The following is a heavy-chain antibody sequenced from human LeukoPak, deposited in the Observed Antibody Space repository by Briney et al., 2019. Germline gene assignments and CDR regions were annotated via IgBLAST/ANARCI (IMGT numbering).Heavy chain of an antibody. CDR3: ARQARSSWITRHYYYYMDV. D-gene: IGHD6-13*01. CDR2: VYTSGST. Sequence: GSLRLSCAASGFTFSSYSMNWVRQAPGKGLEWIGYVYTSGSTNYNPSLKSRVAISVDTSKNQFSLKLSSVTAADTAVYYCARQARSSWITRHYYYYMDVWGKGTTVTVSS. CDR1: GFTFSSYS. J-gene: IGHJ6*03. V-gene: IGHV4-4*09.